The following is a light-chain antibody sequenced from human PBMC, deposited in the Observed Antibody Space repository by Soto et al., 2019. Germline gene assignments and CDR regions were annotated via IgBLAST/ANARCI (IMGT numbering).Light chain of an antibody. CDR2: NNN. CDR1: TSNIGSKT. V-gene: IGLV1-44*01. CDR3: GTWEDSPPAV. J-gene: IGLJ2*01. Sequence: QSVLTQPPSASGTPGQRVTISCSGSTSNIGSKTVSWYQQLPGSAPRVLIYNNNERPSGVPDRFYGSKSGTSASLAISGLQSEDEDDYYGGTWEDSPPAVFGGGTKLTVL.